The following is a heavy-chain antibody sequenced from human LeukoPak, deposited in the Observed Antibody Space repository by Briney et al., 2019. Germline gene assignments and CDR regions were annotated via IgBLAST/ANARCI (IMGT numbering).Heavy chain of an antibody. CDR1: GITFSSYG. Sequence: GGSLRLSCAASGITFSSYGMTWVRQAPGKGLDWVSAITGSGGSTYYADSVRGRFTISRDNSKNTLYLQMNSLRAEDTAVYYCAKAGYSGSHWRFDPWGQGTLVTVSS. CDR2: ITGSGGST. D-gene: IGHD1-26*01. CDR3: AKAGYSGSHWRFDP. J-gene: IGHJ5*02. V-gene: IGHV3-23*01.